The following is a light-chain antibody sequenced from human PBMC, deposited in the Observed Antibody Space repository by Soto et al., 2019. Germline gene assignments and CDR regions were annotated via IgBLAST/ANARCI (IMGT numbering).Light chain of an antibody. Sequence: DIQMTKSPSTVSESVGDRVTTTCRASQSINNWLAWYQQKPGRAPKLLIYDASSLESGVPSRFSGSGSGTEFTLTISSLQPDDFATYYCQHYNRYSPWTFGQGTKVDIK. CDR3: QHYNRYSPWT. J-gene: IGKJ1*01. CDR1: QSINNW. CDR2: DAS. V-gene: IGKV1-5*01.